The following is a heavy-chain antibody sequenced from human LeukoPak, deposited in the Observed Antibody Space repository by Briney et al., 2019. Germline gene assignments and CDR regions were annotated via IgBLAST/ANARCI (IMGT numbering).Heavy chain of an antibody. D-gene: IGHD3-22*01. J-gene: IGHJ4*02. V-gene: IGHV4-59*08. CDR1: GGSISSYY. CDR3: SRLCYDSSGYNFDY. CDR2: IYYSGST. Sequence: KPSETLSLTCTVSGGSISSYYWSWIRQPPGKGLEWIGYIYYSGSTNYNPSLKSRVTISVDTSKNQFSLKLSSVTAADTAVYYCSRLCYDSSGYNFDYWGQGTLVTVSS.